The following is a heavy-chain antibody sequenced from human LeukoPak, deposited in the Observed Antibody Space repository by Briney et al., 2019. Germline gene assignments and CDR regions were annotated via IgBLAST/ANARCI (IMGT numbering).Heavy chain of an antibody. J-gene: IGHJ4*02. CDR3: ARDERLLSFLK. CDR2: ITGSGGST. D-gene: IGHD3-3*01. Sequence: GGSLRLSCAASGFTFSSYSMNWVRQAPGKGLEWVSGITGSGGSTYYADSVKGRFTISRDNSKNTLYLQMNSLRAEDTAIYYCARDERLLSFLKWGQGTLVTVSS. CDR1: GFTFSSYS. V-gene: IGHV3-23*01.